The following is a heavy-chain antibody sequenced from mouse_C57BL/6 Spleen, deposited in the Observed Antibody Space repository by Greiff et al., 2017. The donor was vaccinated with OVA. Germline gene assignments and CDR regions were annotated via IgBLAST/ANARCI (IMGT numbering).Heavy chain of an antibody. V-gene: IGHV1-18*01. Sequence: EVKVVESGPELVKPGASVKIPCKASGYTFTDYNMDWVKQSHGKSLEWIGDINPNNGGTIYNQKFKGKATLTVDKSSSTAYMELRSLTSEDTAVYYCARGHYGGFDYWGQGTTLTVSS. CDR1: GYTFTDYN. J-gene: IGHJ2*01. CDR3: ARGHYGGFDY. CDR2: INPNNGGT. D-gene: IGHD1-2*01.